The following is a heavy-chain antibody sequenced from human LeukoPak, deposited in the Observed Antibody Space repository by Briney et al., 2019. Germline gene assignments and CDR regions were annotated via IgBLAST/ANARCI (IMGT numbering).Heavy chain of an antibody. D-gene: IGHD6-13*01. J-gene: IGHJ5*02. CDR1: GYTFTSYG. Sequence: ASVKVSCKASGYTFTSYGISWVRQAPGQGLEWMGWISAYNGNTNYAQKFQGRVTITADKSTSTAYMELSSLRSEDTAVYYCARVHSSWSRGFDPWGQGTLVTVSS. CDR2: ISAYNGNT. V-gene: IGHV1-18*01. CDR3: ARVHSSWSRGFDP.